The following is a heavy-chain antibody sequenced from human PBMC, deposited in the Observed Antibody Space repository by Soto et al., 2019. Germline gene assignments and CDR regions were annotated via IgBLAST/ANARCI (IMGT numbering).Heavy chain of an antibody. CDR1: GFTFSSYS. J-gene: IGHJ5*02. Sequence: GGSLRLSCAASGFTFSSYSMNWVRQAPGKGLEWVSSISSSSSYIYYADSVKGRFTISRDNAKNSLYLQMNSLRAENTAVYYCAREVAVAGRGNWFDPWGQGTLVTVSS. CDR3: AREVAVAGRGNWFDP. D-gene: IGHD6-19*01. CDR2: ISSSSSYI. V-gene: IGHV3-21*01.